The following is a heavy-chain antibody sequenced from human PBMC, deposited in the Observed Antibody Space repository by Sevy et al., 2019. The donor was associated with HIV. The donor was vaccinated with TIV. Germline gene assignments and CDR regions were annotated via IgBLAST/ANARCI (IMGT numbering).Heavy chain of an antibody. CDR3: ARVVGYVSGNYYKYYYDLDV. Sequence: GGSLRLSCAASGFIVTSHYMAWVRQAPGKGLEWVSSIYTGGGTYYADSVKGRFTISRDNAKKSLYLQMNSLRVEDTAVYYCARVVGYVSGNYYKYYYDLDVWGQGTAVTVSS. CDR1: GFIVTSHY. D-gene: IGHD3-10*01. V-gene: IGHV3-53*01. J-gene: IGHJ6*02. CDR2: IYTGGGT.